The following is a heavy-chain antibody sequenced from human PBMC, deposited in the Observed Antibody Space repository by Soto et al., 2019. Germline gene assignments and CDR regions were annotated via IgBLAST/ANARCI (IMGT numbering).Heavy chain of an antibody. V-gene: IGHV3-30*03. CDR2: ISYDGTNK. CDR3: VGGQYYFDY. J-gene: IGHJ4*02. D-gene: IGHD3-10*01. Sequence: QVQLVESGGGVVQPGRSLRLSCAASGFPFTTYGMHWVREGPGKGLEWVAVISYDGTNKYYADSVKGRFTISRDNSKNTLYLQMNSLRPEDTALYYCVGGQYYFDYRGQRTLVTVSS. CDR1: GFPFTTYG.